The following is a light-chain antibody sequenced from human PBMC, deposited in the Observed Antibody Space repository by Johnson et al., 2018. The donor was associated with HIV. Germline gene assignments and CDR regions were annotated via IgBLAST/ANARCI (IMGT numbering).Light chain of an antibody. CDR1: TSNIGNNY. CDR2: DNN. V-gene: IGLV1-51*01. CDR3: GTWDSSLSVPYV. J-gene: IGLJ1*01. Sequence: QSVLTQPPSVSAAPGQKVTISCSGSTSNIGNNYVSWYQQLPKTAPKLLIYDNNKRPSGIPDRFSGSKSGTSATLGITGLQTGDEADYYCGTWDSSLSVPYVFGTGTKVTVL.